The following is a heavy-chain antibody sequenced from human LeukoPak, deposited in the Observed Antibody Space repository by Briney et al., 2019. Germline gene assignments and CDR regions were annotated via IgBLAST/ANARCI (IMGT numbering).Heavy chain of an antibody. V-gene: IGHV3-30*04. D-gene: IGHD3-22*01. CDR3: AKDGGYDSSGYYYAQYYYYMDV. Sequence: GRSLRLSCAASGFKFSSYAIHWVRQAPGKGLEWVTIISYDGSKKYYADSVKGRFTISRDNSKNTLYLQMNSLRAEDTAVYYCAKDGGYDSSGYYYAQYYYYMDVWGKGTTVTISS. J-gene: IGHJ6*03. CDR2: ISYDGSKK. CDR1: GFKFSSYA.